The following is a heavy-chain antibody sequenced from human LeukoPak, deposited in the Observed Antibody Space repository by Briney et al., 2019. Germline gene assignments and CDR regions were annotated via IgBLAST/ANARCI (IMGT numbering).Heavy chain of an antibody. Sequence: SVKVSCKASGGTFSSYAISWVRQAPGQGLEWMGGIIPIFGTANYAQKFQGRVTMTEDTSTDTAYMELSSLRSEDTAVYYCATLTYSGSYYFDYWGQGTLVTVSS. D-gene: IGHD1-26*01. CDR2: IIPIFGTA. V-gene: IGHV1-69*06. J-gene: IGHJ4*02. CDR1: GGTFSSYA. CDR3: ATLTYSGSYYFDY.